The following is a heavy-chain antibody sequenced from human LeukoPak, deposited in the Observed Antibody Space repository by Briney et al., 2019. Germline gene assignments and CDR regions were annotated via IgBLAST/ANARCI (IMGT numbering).Heavy chain of an antibody. D-gene: IGHD3-10*01. J-gene: IGHJ4*02. V-gene: IGHV1-18*01. Sequence: GASVKVSCKASGYTFTSYGISWVRQAPGQGLEWMGWISAYNGNTNYAQKLQGRVTMTTDTSTSTAYMELRSLRSDDTAVYYCARARLWFGELLSPFDYWGQGTLVTVSS. CDR1: GYTFTSYG. CDR2: ISAYNGNT. CDR3: ARARLWFGELLSPFDY.